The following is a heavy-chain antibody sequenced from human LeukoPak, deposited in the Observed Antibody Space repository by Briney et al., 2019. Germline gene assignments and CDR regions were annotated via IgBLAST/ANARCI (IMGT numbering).Heavy chain of an antibody. Sequence: SETLSLTCAVYGGSFSGYYWSWIRQPPGKGLEWIGEINHSGSTNYNPSLKSRVTISVDTSKNQFSLKLSSVTAADTAVYYCARGSIWDYGDHRHGELDYWGQGTLVTVSS. J-gene: IGHJ4*02. CDR3: ARGSIWDYGDHRHGELDY. D-gene: IGHD4-17*01. V-gene: IGHV4-34*01. CDR1: GGSFSGYY. CDR2: INHSGST.